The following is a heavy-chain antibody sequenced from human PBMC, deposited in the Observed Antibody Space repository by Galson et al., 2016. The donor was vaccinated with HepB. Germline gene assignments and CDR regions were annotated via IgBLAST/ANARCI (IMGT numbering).Heavy chain of an antibody. J-gene: IGHJ3*02. CDR2: LSYDESNE. CDR1: GFPFRNFF. D-gene: IGHD6-19*01. Sequence: SLRLSCAASGFPFRNFFMHWVRQAPGKGLEWVAVLSYDESNEYYADSVRGRFTISRDNSKNTLYLQMNSLRAEDTAVYYCAKCLQWLVLGDAFDIWGQGTMFTVSS. V-gene: IGHV3-30*18. CDR3: AKCLQWLVLGDAFDI.